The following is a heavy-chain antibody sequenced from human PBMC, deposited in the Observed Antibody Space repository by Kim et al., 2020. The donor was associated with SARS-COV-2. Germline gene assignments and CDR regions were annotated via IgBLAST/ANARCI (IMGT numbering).Heavy chain of an antibody. CDR3: AGPLPGYFDY. J-gene: IGHJ4*02. Sequence: SETLSLTCTFSGGSISSGDYYWSWIRQPPGKGLEWTGYIYYSGSTYYNPPLKSRVTISVDTSKNKFTLKLSSVTAADTAVYYCAGPLPGYFDYWGQGTLATV. V-gene: IGHV4-30-4*01. CDR2: IYYSGST. CDR1: GGSISSGDYY.